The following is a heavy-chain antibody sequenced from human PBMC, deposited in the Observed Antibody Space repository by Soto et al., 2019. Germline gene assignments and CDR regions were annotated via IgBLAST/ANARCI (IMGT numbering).Heavy chain of an antibody. Sequence: QVQLQESGPRLVKPSETLSLTCTVSCASVSRYYVAWIRQSPGKVLDWIGFLYSSGSTKYNTSLESRVTISVDTSKTQFSLRLSSVTAADTAVDYCAGRVSAYYDFWGQGTRVTVSS. J-gene: IGHJ4*02. CDR2: LYSSGST. CDR3: AGRVSAYYDF. V-gene: IGHV4-59*02. CDR1: CASVSRYY. D-gene: IGHD2-8*01.